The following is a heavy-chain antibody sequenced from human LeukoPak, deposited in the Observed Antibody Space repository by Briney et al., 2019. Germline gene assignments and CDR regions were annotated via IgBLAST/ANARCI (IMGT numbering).Heavy chain of an antibody. D-gene: IGHD3-3*01. CDR2: IYHRGST. Sequence: SETLSLTCTVSGYSISNGYYWGWIRQPPGKGLEWVGSIYHRGSTYYNPSLRSRVTISLDRSKKKFSLKLTSVTAADTAVYFCARGAEYYAIWRGYAGYSDYWGQGISAIVSS. V-gene: IGHV4-38-2*02. CDR3: ARGAEYYAIWRGYAGYSDY. CDR1: GYSISNGYY. J-gene: IGHJ4*02.